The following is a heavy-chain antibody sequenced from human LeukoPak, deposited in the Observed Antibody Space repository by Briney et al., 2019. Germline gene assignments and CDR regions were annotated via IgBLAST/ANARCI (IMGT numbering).Heavy chain of an antibody. D-gene: IGHD2-15*01. V-gene: IGHV1-69*01. CDR2: IIPIFGTA. J-gene: IGHJ4*02. CDR1: GGTFSSYA. Sequence: ASVKVSCKASGGTFSSYAISWVRQAPGQGLEWMGGIIPIFGTANYAQKFQGRVTITADESTSTAYMELSSLRSEDTAVYYCARSFTAPLYYFDYWGQGTLVTVS. CDR3: ARSFTAPLYYFDY.